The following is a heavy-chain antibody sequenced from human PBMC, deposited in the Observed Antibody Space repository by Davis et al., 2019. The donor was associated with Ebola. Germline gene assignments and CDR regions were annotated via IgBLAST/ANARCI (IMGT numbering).Heavy chain of an antibody. Sequence: SVKVSCKTPGGTFSSYSVTWVRQAPGQGLEWMGWVIPVFGTTHYAQKFQGRVTLTADESTSTAYMELTNLRYDDTAVYYCAREVGETKLDQWGQGTLVTVSS. J-gene: IGHJ4*02. CDR3: AREVGETKLDQ. CDR1: GGTFSSYS. D-gene: IGHD1-26*01. V-gene: IGHV1-69*13. CDR2: VIPVFGTT.